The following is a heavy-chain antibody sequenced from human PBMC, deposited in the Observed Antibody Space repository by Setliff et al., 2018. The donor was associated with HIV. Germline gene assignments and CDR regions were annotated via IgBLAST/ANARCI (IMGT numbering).Heavy chain of an antibody. CDR1: GGSISRYY. J-gene: IGHJ6*03. V-gene: IGHV4-59*12. Sequence: SETLSLTCTVSGGSISRYYWTWIRHPPGKGLEWIGYISYTGSTNYNPSLKSRVTISVDTSKNQFSLKLSSVTAADTAVYYCARDKGYYYMDVWGKGITVTVS. CDR2: ISYTGST. CDR3: ARDKGYYYMDV.